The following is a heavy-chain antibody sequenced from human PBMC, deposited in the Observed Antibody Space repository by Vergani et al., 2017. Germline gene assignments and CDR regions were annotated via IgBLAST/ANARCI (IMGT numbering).Heavy chain of an antibody. J-gene: IGHJ5*02. Sequence: QAQLQESGPRLVKPSQTLSLTCSVSGGSISSGSNYWSWIRQPAGKGLEWIGRIYSSGSTNYNPSLKGRVTMSVDTSKNQFSLKLTSVTAADTAVYYCARDGESCSGGDCYSGWFDPWGQGTLVTVSS. CDR1: GGSISSGSNY. V-gene: IGHV4-61*02. D-gene: IGHD2-15*01. CDR3: ARDGESCSGGDCYSGWFDP. CDR2: IYSSGST.